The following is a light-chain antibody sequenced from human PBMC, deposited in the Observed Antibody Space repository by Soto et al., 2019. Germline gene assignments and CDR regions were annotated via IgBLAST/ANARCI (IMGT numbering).Light chain of an antibody. V-gene: IGKV3-20*01. Sequence: EIVLTQSPGTLSLSPGERATLSCSASQSVSSSYLAWYQQKPGQAPRLLIYGASSRATGIPDRFSGSGSGDDVTLPISRLEPEDVAVYYCQQYGSSPLTFGGGTKVEIK. CDR3: QQYGSSPLT. J-gene: IGKJ4*01. CDR2: GAS. CDR1: QSVSSSY.